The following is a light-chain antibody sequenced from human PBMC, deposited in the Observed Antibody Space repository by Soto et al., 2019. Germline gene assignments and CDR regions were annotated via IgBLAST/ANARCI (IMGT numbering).Light chain of an antibody. CDR1: QSINQW. J-gene: IGKJ1*01. V-gene: IGKV1-5*03. Sequence: IQITQSPSTLSASVGDRVTITCRASQSINQWLAWYQQRPGKAPKLLISKASTLASGIPSRFSGSGSGTEFTLTISRLQPDDFATYYCQQYSTYPRTFGQGTKVDIK. CDR2: KAS. CDR3: QQYSTYPRT.